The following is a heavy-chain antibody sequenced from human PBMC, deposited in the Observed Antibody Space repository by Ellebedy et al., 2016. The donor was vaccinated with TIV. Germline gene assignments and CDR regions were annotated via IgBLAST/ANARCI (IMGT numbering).Heavy chain of an antibody. CDR1: GYTFTAYY. CDR2: INPNSGGT. J-gene: IGHJ4*02. V-gene: IGHV1-2*02. D-gene: IGHD5-12*01. Sequence: ASVKVSXXASGYTFTAYYMHWVRQAPGQGLEWMGWINPNSGGTNYAQKFQGRVTMTRDTSISTAYMELSRLRSDDTAVYYCARVLYSGYDRVFDYWGQGTLVTVSS. CDR3: ARVLYSGYDRVFDY.